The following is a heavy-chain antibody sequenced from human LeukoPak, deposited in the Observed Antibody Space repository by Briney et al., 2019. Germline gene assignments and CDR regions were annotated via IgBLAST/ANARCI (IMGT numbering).Heavy chain of an antibody. V-gene: IGHV4-59*01. D-gene: IGHD2-15*01. CDR2: IYYSGST. J-gene: IGHJ6*02. CDR1: GGSISSYY. Sequence: SETLSFTCTVSGGSISSYYWSWIRQPPGKGLEWIGYIYYSGSTNYNPSLKSRVTISVDTSKNQFSLKLSSVTAADTAVYYCARVGCSGGSCYYYYYGMDVWGQGTTVTVSS. CDR3: ARVGCSGGSCYYYYYGMDV.